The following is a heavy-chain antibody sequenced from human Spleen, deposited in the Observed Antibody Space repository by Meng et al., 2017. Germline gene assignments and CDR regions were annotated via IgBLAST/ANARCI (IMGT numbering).Heavy chain of an antibody. CDR3: AKEWEMATIPYAFDI. D-gene: IGHD5-24*01. J-gene: IGHJ3*02. Sequence: GGSLRLSCAASGFTFSSYWMSWVRQAPGKGLEWVSGISGSGRNTYHADSVKGRFTISRDNSKNTLYLQMNSLRAEDTAVYYCAKEWEMATIPYAFDIWGQGTMVTVSS. V-gene: IGHV3-23*01. CDR2: ISGSGRNT. CDR1: GFTFSSYW.